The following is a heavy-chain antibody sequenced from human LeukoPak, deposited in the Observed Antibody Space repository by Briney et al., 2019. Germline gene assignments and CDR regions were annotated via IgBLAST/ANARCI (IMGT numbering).Heavy chain of an antibody. CDR1: GSTFSSYA. Sequence: GGSLRLSRSASGSTFSSYAMHWVRQAPGKGLEWVAVISYDGSNKYYADSVKGRFTISRDNSKNTLYLQMNSLRAEDTAVYYCARARGSYYYYGMDVWGQGTTVTVSS. CDR2: ISYDGSNK. V-gene: IGHV3-30-3*01. CDR3: ARARGSYYYYGMDV. J-gene: IGHJ6*02.